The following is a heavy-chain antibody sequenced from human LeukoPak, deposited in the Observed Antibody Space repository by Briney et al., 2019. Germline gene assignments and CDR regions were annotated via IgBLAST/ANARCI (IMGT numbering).Heavy chain of an antibody. J-gene: IGHJ4*02. CDR2: IYKTGST. V-gene: IGHV4-39*01. CDR1: GGSISSTTYY. D-gene: IGHD6-13*01. Sequence: SETLSLTCTVSGGSISSTTYYWAWIRQPPGKGLEWIGSIYKTGSTNYSPSLKSRVFISVDTSKNQFSLKLSSVTAADTAVYYCARDHRIAAAGGALDYWGQGTLVTVSS. CDR3: ARDHRIAAAGGALDY.